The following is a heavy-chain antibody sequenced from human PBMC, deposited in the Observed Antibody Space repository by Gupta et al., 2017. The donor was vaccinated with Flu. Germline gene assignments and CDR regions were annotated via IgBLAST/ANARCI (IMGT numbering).Heavy chain of an antibody. CDR2: LNPNSGHT. CDR3: GRLVSGGGDCYFVDY. D-gene: IGHD2-21*02. Sequence: QVQLVQSGAAVTKPGASVRVSCQASGYTFSTSDINWVRQASGQGLELGGWLNPNSGHTAYAQNFQGRVTLTRDTSISTAYMQLSSLRSDDTAVYYCGRLVSGGGDCYFVDYWGQGTLVTVSS. V-gene: IGHV1-8*01. J-gene: IGHJ4*02. CDR1: GYTFSTSD.